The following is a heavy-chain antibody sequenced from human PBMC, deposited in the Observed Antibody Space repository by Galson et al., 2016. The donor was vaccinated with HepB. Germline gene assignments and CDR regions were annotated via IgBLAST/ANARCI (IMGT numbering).Heavy chain of an antibody. Sequence: SVKVSCKASGYTFTIYGITWVRQAPGQGLEWMGWISPYKGNTKSAQKFQGRVTMATDTSTSTVYMELRNLRSDDTAFYYCARDRDAGPYYFDYWGQGTLDTVSS. J-gene: IGHJ4*02. CDR2: ISPYKGNT. CDR3: ARDRDAGPYYFDY. CDR1: GYTFTIYG. D-gene: IGHD3-10*01. V-gene: IGHV1-18*01.